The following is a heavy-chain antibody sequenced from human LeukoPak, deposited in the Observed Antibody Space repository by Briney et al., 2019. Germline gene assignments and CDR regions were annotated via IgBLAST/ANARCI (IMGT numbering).Heavy chain of an antibody. V-gene: IGHV4-39*01. CDR1: GGSISSSSYY. CDR2: IYYSGST. CDR3: ARLSSGYDVYYYYYMDV. D-gene: IGHD5-12*01. J-gene: IGHJ6*03. Sequence: SETLSLTCTVSGGSISSSSYYWGWIRQPPGKGLEWIGSIYYSGSTYYNPSLKSRVTISVDTSKNQFSLKLSSVTAADTAVYYCARLSSGYDVYYYYYMDVWGKGTTVTISS.